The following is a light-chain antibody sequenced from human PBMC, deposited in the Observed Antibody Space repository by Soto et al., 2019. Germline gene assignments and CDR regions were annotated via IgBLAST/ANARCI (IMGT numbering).Light chain of an antibody. V-gene: IGLV2-14*01. J-gene: IGLJ3*02. CDR3: SSYTSIGTLV. Sequence: QSVLTQPASVSGSPGQSITISCTGTSSDVGGYKYVSWYQQHPGKAPKVMIYEVSNRASGVSYRFSGSKSGNTASLTISGLQAEDEADYYCSSYTSIGTLVFGGGTQLTVL. CDR1: SSDVGGYKY. CDR2: EVS.